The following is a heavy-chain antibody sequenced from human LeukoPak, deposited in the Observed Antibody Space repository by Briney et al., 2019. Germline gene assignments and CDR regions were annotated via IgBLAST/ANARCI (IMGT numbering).Heavy chain of an antibody. CDR1: GYTFTSYD. CDR3: ARDGITIFGVVTHPV. V-gene: IGHV1-8*01. J-gene: IGHJ6*02. Sequence: ASVKVSCKASGYTFTSYDINWVRQATGQGLEWMGWMNPNSGNTGYAQKFQGRVTMTRNTSISTAYMELSSLRSEDTAVYYCARDGITIFGVVTHPVWGQGTTVTVSS. D-gene: IGHD3-3*01. CDR2: MNPNSGNT.